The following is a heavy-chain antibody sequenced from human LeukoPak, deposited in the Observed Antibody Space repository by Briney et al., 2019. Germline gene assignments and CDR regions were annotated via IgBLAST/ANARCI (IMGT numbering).Heavy chain of an antibody. CDR3: VRDSLVGYGHRYFDC. D-gene: IGHD5-18*01. J-gene: IGHJ4*02. V-gene: IGHV3-7*01. CDR2: IKQDGSEK. Sequence: EGSLRLSCVASGFTFSSHWMSWVRQAPGKGLEWVANIKQDGSEKKYVDSVKGRLTISRDNAKNSLYLQMNSLRVEDTAVYYCVRDSLVGYGHRYFDCWGQGTLVTVSS. CDR1: GFTFSSHW.